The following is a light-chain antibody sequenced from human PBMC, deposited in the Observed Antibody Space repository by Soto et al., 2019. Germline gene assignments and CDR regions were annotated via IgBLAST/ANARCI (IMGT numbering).Light chain of an antibody. CDR3: QHSYSAPWT. CDR1: QSISTY. Sequence: DIQMTQSPSSLSASVGARVTITCRASQSISTYLNWYQQQPGKAPKVLIFDASRLQSGVASRFSGSGSGTDFTLTISSLQPEDSATYYCQHSYSAPWTFGQGTKVQVK. CDR2: DAS. V-gene: IGKV1-39*01. J-gene: IGKJ1*01.